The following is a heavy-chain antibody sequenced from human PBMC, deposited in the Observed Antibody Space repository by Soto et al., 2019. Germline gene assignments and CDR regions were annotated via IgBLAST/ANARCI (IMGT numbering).Heavy chain of an antibody. CDR1: GGSISSGGYY. V-gene: IGHV4-31*03. J-gene: IGHJ6*02. D-gene: IGHD6-6*01. Sequence: QVQLQESGPGLVKPSQTLSLTCTVSGGSISSGGYYWTWIRQHPGKGLEWIGYNYYSGITYYNPSHKNRVTISLAKSKNQFSLKLSSVTAADTAVYYCAIGSSIAGLCYGMDVWGQGTTVTVSS. CDR2: NYYSGIT. CDR3: AIGSSIAGLCYGMDV.